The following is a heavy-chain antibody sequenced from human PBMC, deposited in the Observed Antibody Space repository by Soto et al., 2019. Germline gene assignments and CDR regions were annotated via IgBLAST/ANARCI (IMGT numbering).Heavy chain of an antibody. CDR2: IIPIFGTA. J-gene: IGHJ6*02. CDR3: ARETPNIYGGNPDYYYGMDV. D-gene: IGHD4-17*01. V-gene: IGHV1-69*13. Sequence: GASVKVSCKASGGTFSSYAISWVRQAPGQGLEWMGGIIPIFGTANYAQKFQSRVAITADESTSTAYMELSSLRSEDTAVYYCARETPNIYGGNPDYYYGMDVWGQGTTVTVS. CDR1: GGTFSSYA.